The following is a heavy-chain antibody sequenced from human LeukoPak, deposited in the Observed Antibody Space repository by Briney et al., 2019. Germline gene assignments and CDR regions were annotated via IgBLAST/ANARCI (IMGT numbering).Heavy chain of an antibody. D-gene: IGHD6-19*01. CDR2: TYYRSKWIN. Sequence: SQTLSLTCAISGDSVSSNSVTWNWLRQSPSRGLEWLGRTYYRSKWINDYAVSVKSRTTINPDTSKNQFSLQLNSVTPEDTAVYCCARGGWIMGMDVWGQGTPVTVSS. J-gene: IGHJ6*02. CDR3: ARGGWIMGMDV. V-gene: IGHV6-1*01. CDR1: GDSVSSNSVT.